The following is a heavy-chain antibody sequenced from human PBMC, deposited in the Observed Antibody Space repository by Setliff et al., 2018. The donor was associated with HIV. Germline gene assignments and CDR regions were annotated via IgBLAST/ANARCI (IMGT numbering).Heavy chain of an antibody. CDR1: GGSFSNYY. CDR2: IYYSGST. D-gene: IGHD3-10*01. CDR3: ARARGPEGYFDS. V-gene: IGHV4-39*07. J-gene: IGHJ4*02. Sequence: PSETLSLTCAVYGGSFSNYYWGWIRQPPGKGLESIGTIYYSGSTYYKSSLKSRLTISVDTSKNQFSLKMSSVTAADTAVYYCARARGPEGYFDSWGQGTLVTVSS.